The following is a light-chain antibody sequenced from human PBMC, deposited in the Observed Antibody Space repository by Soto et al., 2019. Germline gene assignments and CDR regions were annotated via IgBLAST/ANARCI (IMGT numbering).Light chain of an antibody. J-gene: IGKJ1*01. CDR1: QSISSY. CDR2: AAS. Sequence: DIQMTQSPSSLSASVGDRVTITCRASQSISSYLNWYQQKPGKAPKLLIYAASSLQSGVPSRFSGSGSGTDFTLTISSLQPEDFATYYCQPSYSTPPWTFGQGTQVDIK. V-gene: IGKV1-39*01. CDR3: QPSYSTPPWT.